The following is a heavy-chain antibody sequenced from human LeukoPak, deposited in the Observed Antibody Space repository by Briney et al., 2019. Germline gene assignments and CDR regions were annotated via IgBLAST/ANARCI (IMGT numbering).Heavy chain of an antibody. J-gene: IGHJ4*02. CDR1: GYTFTGYY. CDR3: ARSSSDHRLTRY. Sequence: ASVKVSCKASGYTFTGYYMHWVRQAPGQGLEWMGWINANSGGTKYAQNFQRRVTMTRDTSISTAYMELSRLRSDDTAVYYCARSSSDHRLTRYWGQGTLVTVSS. CDR2: INANSGGT. V-gene: IGHV1-2*02. D-gene: IGHD6-19*01.